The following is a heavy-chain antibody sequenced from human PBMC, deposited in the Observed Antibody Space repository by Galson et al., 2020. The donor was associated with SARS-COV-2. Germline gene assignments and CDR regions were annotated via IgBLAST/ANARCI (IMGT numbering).Heavy chain of an antibody. V-gene: IGHV2-70*01. CDR3: ARMYYDILTGYYAFDY. CDR2: IDWDDDK. J-gene: IGHJ4*02. Sequence: SGPTLVKPTQTLTLTCTFSGFSLSTSGMCVSWIRQPPGKALEWLALIDWDDDKYYSTSLKTRLTISKDTSKNQVVPTMTNMDPVDTATYYCARMYYDILTGYYAFDYWGQGTLVTVSS. CDR1: GFSLSTSGMC. D-gene: IGHD3-9*01.